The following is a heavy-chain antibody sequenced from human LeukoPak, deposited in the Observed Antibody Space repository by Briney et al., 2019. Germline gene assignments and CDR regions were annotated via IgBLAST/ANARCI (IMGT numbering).Heavy chain of an antibody. V-gene: IGHV3-23*01. CDR2: ISGSGGST. Sequence: GGSLRLSCAASGFTFSSYAMSWVRQAPGMGLAWVSAISGSGGSTYYADSVKGRFTISRDTSKNTLYLQMNSLRAEDTAVYYCAKGSGYTHGLYYFDYWGQGTLVTVSS. CDR3: AKGSGYTHGLYYFDY. J-gene: IGHJ4*02. D-gene: IGHD5-18*01. CDR1: GFTFSSYA.